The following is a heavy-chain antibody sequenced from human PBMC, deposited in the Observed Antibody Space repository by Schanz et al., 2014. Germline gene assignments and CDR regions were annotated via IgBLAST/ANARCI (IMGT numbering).Heavy chain of an antibody. CDR3: ARGGYSYALSAFDI. D-gene: IGHD5-18*01. Sequence: QVQLVQSGAEVKKPGSSMKVSCKASGGTFSTYPINWLRQAPGQGLEWMGMINPSGGSTTYAQKFQGRVTMTRDTSTSTVYMDLSSLRPEDTAVYYCARGGYSYALSAFDIWGQGTMVTVSS. J-gene: IGHJ3*02. CDR2: INPSGGST. V-gene: IGHV1-46*01. CDR1: GGTFSTYP.